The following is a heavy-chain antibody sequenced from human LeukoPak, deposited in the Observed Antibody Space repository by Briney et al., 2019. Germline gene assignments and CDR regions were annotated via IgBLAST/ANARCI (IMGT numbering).Heavy chain of an antibody. D-gene: IGHD1-26*01. CDR1: GFTFRSYG. Sequence: GGSLRLSCAASGFTFRSYGKHGVRGARGRGREGVAVISYEGSNKYYADSVNGRFTISRYNSKNTLYLQMNSLRAEDTAVYYCARDFPGGGGDYWGQGTLVTVSS. CDR2: ISYEGSNK. J-gene: IGHJ4*02. CDR3: ARDFPGGGGDY. V-gene: IGHV3-30*03.